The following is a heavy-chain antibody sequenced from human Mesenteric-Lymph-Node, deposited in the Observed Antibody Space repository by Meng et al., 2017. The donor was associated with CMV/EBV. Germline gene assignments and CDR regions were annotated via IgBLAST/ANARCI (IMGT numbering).Heavy chain of an antibody. Sequence: YGITWVRQAPGQGLEWMGWISAYNGDTKYAQKFQGRVTVTTDTSTATAYMELRSLRSDDTAVYYCARVDIVVTETLVPMFYYYGLDVWGQGTTVTVSS. D-gene: IGHD5-12*01. CDR1: YG. J-gene: IGHJ6*02. CDR2: ISAYNGDT. CDR3: ARVDIVVTETLVPMFYYYGLDV. V-gene: IGHV1-18*04.